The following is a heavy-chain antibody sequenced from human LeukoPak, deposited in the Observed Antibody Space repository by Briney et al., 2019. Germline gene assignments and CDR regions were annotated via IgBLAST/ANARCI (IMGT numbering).Heavy chain of an antibody. D-gene: IGHD1-26*01. CDR2: INEDGSIT. J-gene: IGHJ4*02. Sequence: GGSLRLSCAVSGFTFRTYWMHWIRQVPGEGLVWVSRINEDGSITNYADSVKGRFSISRDNAKNTLYLQMNSLRAEDTAVYYCGRDLGGRSGYWGQGTLVTVSS. CDR1: GFTFRTYW. CDR3: GRDLGGRSGY. V-gene: IGHV3-74*01.